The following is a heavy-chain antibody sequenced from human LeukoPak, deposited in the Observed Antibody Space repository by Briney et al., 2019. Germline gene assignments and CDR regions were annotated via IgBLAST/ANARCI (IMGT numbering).Heavy chain of an antibody. CDR2: INGNDGST. Sequence: GSVKVSCKASGYTFDNFYIHWVRQAPGQGPEWMGWINGNDGSTNYAQKFQGRGTMTRVTAISTVYMDLSGLRPDDPAIYYCERDEGSTYNQLDYWGQGTLVTVSS. J-gene: IGHJ4*02. V-gene: IGHV1-2*02. CDR1: GYTFDNFY. D-gene: IGHD1-14*01. CDR3: ERDEGSTYNQLDY.